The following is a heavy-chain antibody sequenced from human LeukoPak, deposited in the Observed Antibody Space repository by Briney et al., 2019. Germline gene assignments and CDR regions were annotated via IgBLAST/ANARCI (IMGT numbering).Heavy chain of an antibody. Sequence: SQTLSLTCTVSGGSISSGGYYWSWIRQHPGKGLEWIGYIYYSGTPYYTPSLKSRVSISVDTSKNHFSLKLNSVTTADTAVYYCTRGAGWLIDYWGQGILVTVSS. V-gene: IGHV4-31*03. CDR3: TRGAGWLIDY. CDR2: IYYSGTP. CDR1: GGSISSGGYY. J-gene: IGHJ4*02. D-gene: IGHD3-16*01.